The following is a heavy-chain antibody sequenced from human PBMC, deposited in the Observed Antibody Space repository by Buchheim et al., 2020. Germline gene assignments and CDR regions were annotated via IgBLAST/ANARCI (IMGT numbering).Heavy chain of an antibody. CDR2: ISYDGRDT. Sequence: QVQLVESGGGVVQPGRSLRLSCAASGFTFSTYSMHWVRQAPGKGLEWVAVISYDGRDTSYADSVQGRFTVSRDNIRNILYLQMHSLRVEDTAVYYCARDQYFGSGSDYTFDFWGQGT. J-gene: IGHJ4*02. D-gene: IGHD3-10*01. CDR3: ARDQYFGSGSDYTFDF. CDR1: GFTFSTYS. V-gene: IGHV3-30-3*01.